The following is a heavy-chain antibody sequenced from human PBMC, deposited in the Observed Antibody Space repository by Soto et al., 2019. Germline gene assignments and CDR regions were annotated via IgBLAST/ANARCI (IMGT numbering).Heavy chain of an antibody. CDR3: AREEVRGNKRTYWFDP. J-gene: IGHJ5*02. D-gene: IGHD3-10*01. Sequence: GASVKVSCKASGYTFTNSYMHWVRQAPGQGLEWMGIINPNGGSTSYAQKFQGRVTMTRDTSTSTVYMEVSSLRSEDTAVFYCAREEVRGNKRTYWFDPWGQGTLVTVSS. CDR2: INPNGGST. CDR1: GYTFTNSY. V-gene: IGHV1-46*01.